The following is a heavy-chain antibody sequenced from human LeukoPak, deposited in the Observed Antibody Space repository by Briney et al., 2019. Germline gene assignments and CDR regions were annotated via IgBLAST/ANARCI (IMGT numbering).Heavy chain of an antibody. CDR2: VFGGGSK. J-gene: IGHJ4*02. CDR3: ARTRSGSRDC. CDR1: GFNVSLSY. V-gene: IGHV3-53*01. D-gene: IGHD1-26*01. Sequence: PGGPLRLSCAATGFNVSLSYMAWVRQAPGKGLEWLAVVFGGGSKYHADSVKDRFTISRDTVRNTVDLQMKSLRVEDTAVYYCARTRSGSRDCWGQGTLVVVSS.